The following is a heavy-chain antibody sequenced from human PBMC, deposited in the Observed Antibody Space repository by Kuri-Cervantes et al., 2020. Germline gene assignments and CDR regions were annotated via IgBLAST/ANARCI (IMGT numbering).Heavy chain of an antibody. J-gene: IGHJ4*02. Sequence: GESLKISCAASGFTFSSYAMSWVRQAPGKGLEWVSAISGSGGSTYYADSVKGWFTISRDNSKNTLYLQMNSLRAEDTAVYYCAKEVQYYYGSGSYCDYWGQGTLVTVSS. D-gene: IGHD3-10*01. CDR2: ISGSGGST. CDR3: AKEVQYYYGSGSYCDY. CDR1: GFTFSSYA. V-gene: IGHV3-23*01.